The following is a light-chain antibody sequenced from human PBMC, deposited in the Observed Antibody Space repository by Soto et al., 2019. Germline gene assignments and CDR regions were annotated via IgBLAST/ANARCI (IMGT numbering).Light chain of an antibody. CDR2: GAN. CDR1: ESVSSD. Sequence: EVVLTQSPTTLSLSPWERVTLSCRAGESVSSDVGCYQQTPSPTPRLIIYGANKRATGIPAWFSGSGSGTDFTLTISSLEPEDFAVYYCQQRYSGWRFGQGTKVDIK. J-gene: IGKJ1*01. V-gene: IGKV3-11*01. CDR3: QQRYSGWR.